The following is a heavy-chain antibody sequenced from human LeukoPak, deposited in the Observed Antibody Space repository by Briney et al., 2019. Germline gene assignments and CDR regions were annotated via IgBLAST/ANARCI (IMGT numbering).Heavy chain of an antibody. V-gene: IGHV3-74*01. CDR1: GFALSSYW. D-gene: IGHD6-6*01. CDR2: INSDGSTT. CDR3: ATRDYTSSKY. Sequence: GGSLRLSCAASGFALSSYWMHWVRQAPGKGLVWVSDINSDGSTTRYADSVKGRFTVSRDNAKNTLYLEMNSLRAEDTAVYYCATRDYTSSKYWGQGTLVTVSS. J-gene: IGHJ4*02.